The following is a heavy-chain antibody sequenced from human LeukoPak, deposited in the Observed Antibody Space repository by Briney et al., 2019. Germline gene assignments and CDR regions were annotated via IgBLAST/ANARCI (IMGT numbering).Heavy chain of an antibody. CDR3: ARNDYGVAFDP. D-gene: IGHD4-17*01. Sequence: SQTLSLTCAVSGGSISSGGYSWSWLRQPPGTGLEWIGYINHSGSTNYNPSLKSRVTISVDTSKNQFSLKLSSVTAADTAVYYCARNDYGVAFDPWGQGTLVTVSS. CDR2: INHSGST. CDR1: GGSISSGGYS. V-gene: IGHV4-30-2*01. J-gene: IGHJ5*02.